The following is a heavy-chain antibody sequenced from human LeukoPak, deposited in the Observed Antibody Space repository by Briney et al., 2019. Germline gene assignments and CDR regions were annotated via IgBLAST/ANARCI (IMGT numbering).Heavy chain of an antibody. CDR2: ISSSSSYI. CDR3: ARDRGYSSGLPGY. J-gene: IGHJ4*02. V-gene: IGHV3-21*01. CDR1: GFTFSGYS. D-gene: IGHD6-19*01. Sequence: GGSLRLSCAASGFTFSGYSMNWVRQAPGKGLEWVSSISSSSSYIYYADSVKGRFTISRDNAKNSLYLQMNSLRAEDTAVYYCARDRGYSSGLPGYWGQGTLVTVSS.